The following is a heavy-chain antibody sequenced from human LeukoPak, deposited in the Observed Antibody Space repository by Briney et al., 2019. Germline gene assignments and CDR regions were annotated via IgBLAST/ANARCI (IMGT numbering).Heavy chain of an antibody. CDR3: ARRGYCSGGSCFSNAFDI. Sequence: AGESLKISCKGSGYIFTSYWIGWVRQMPGKGLEWMGIIYPGDSDTRYSPSFQGQVTISADKSISTAYLQWSSLKASDTAMYYCARRGYCSGGSCFSNAFDIWGQGTTVTVSS. D-gene: IGHD2-15*01. V-gene: IGHV5-51*01. CDR2: IYPGDSDT. J-gene: IGHJ3*02. CDR1: GYIFTSYW.